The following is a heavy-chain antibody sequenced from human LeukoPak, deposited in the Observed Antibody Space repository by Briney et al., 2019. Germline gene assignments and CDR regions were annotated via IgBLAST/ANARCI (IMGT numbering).Heavy chain of an antibody. J-gene: IGHJ3*02. V-gene: IGHV3-7*01. CDR3: AREKTGFDI. CDR2: IMQDGSEK. Sequence: GGSLRLSCAASGFTFSSYWMSWVRQAPGKGLEWVANIMQDGSEKYYVDSVKGRFTISRDNAKYSLYLQMNSMRAEDTAVYYCAREKTGFDIWGRGTMVTVSS. CDR1: GFTFSSYW.